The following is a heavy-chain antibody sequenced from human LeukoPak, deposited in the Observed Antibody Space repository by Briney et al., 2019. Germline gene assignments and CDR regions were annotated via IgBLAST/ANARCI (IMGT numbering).Heavy chain of an antibody. D-gene: IGHD3-16*01. CDR1: GASITSSRSY. J-gene: IGHJ4*02. CDR2: ISYSGDT. CDR3: ARGRYGWLPFDY. Sequence: PSETLSLTCSVSGASITSSRSYGAWIRQSPGKGLEWIGSISYSGDTYYNPSVESRVIISVDTSKNHFSLKLTSVTAADTAVYYCARGRYGWLPFDYWGQGTLVTVSS. V-gene: IGHV4-39*07.